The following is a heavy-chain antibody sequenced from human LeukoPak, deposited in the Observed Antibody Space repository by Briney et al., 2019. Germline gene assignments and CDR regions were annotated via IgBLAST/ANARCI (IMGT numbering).Heavy chain of an antibody. Sequence: PGGSLRLSCAASGFTFSSYSMNWVRQAPGKGLEWVSSISSSSSYIYYADSVKGRFTISRDNAKNSLYLQMNSLRAEDTAVYYCARDPYVDSAMATIYYFDYWGQGTLVTVPS. D-gene: IGHD5-18*01. CDR1: GFTFSSYS. J-gene: IGHJ4*02. CDR3: ARDPYVDSAMATIYYFDY. CDR2: ISSSSSYI. V-gene: IGHV3-21*01.